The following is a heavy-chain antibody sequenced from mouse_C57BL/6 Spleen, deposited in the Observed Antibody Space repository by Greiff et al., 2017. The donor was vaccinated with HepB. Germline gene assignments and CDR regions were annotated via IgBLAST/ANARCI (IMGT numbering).Heavy chain of an antibody. CDR2: ISYDGSN. J-gene: IGHJ2*01. Sequence: DVQLQESGPGLVKPSQSLSLTCSVTGYSITSGYYWNWIRQFPGNKLEWMGYISYDGSNNYNPSLKNRISITRDTSKNQFFLKLNSVTTEETATYYCARKDYDRGYFDYWGQGTTLTVSS. D-gene: IGHD2-4*01. CDR3: ARKDYDRGYFDY. CDR1: GYSITSGYY. V-gene: IGHV3-6*01.